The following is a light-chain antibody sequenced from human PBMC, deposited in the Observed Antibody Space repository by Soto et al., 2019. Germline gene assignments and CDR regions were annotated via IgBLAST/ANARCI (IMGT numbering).Light chain of an antibody. J-gene: IGLJ3*02. CDR3: SLYTSSSTSWV. V-gene: IGLV2-18*01. Sequence: QSALTQPPSESGSPGQSVTISCTGTSSDVGSYNRVSWYQQPPGTAPKLMIYEVSNRPSGVPDRFSGSKSGNTASLTISGLQAEDEADYYCSLYTSSSTSWVFGGGTKLTVL. CDR2: EVS. CDR1: SSDVGSYNR.